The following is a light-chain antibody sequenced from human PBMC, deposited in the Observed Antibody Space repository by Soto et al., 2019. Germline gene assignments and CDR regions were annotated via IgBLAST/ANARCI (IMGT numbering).Light chain of an antibody. Sequence: QSVLTQPPSASGTPGQRVTISCSGGDSNIGSNPVYWYQQLPGTAPKLVIHTNDQRPSGVPDRFSGSKSGTSATLAISGLRSEDEADYYCCSYAGSDTWVFGGGTKLTVL. CDR1: DSNIGSNP. J-gene: IGLJ3*02. CDR2: TND. V-gene: IGLV1-47*01. CDR3: CSYAGSDTWV.